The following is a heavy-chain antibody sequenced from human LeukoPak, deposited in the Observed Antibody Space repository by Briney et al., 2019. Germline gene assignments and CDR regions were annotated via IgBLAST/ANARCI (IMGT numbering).Heavy chain of an antibody. CDR3: ARDSFYTGYDRGFGY. Sequence: GGSLRLSCTASGFTLSNFAMHWVRQSPDKGLQYVSAISTNGSRTFYADSVKGRFIISRDNSKNTLYLQMGSLRGEDTAVYYCARDSFYTGYDRGFGYWGQGTLVTVSS. V-gene: IGHV3-64*02. J-gene: IGHJ4*02. CDR1: GFTLSNFA. CDR2: ISTNGSRT. D-gene: IGHD5-12*01.